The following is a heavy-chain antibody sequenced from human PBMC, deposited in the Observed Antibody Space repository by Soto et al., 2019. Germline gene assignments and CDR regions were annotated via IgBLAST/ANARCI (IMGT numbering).Heavy chain of an antibody. CDR1: GYTFTSYY. CDR2: ISPSGGST. J-gene: IGHJ6*02. D-gene: IGHD5-18*01. CDR3: ARDRGYSYVYYYYGMDV. V-gene: IGHV1-46*01. Sequence: QVQLVQSGAEVKKPGASVKVSCKASGYTFTSYYMHWVRQAPGQGLEWMGIISPSGGSTSYAQKFQGRVTMTRDTSTSTVYMELSSLRSEDTAVYYCARDRGYSYVYYYYGMDVWGQGTTVTVSS.